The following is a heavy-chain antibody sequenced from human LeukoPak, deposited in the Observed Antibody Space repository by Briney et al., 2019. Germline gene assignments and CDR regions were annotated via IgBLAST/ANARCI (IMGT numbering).Heavy chain of an antibody. J-gene: IGHJ4*02. CDR3: ARGSSPWGSGSYQSDYFDY. CDR2: INCNGGST. D-gene: IGHD1-26*01. CDR1: GFTLDDYG. Sequence: PGGSLRLSCAASGFTLDDYGMSWVRQAPGKGLEWVSGINCNGGSTGYADSVKGRFTISRDNAKNSLYLQMNSLRAEDTALYYCARGSSPWGSGSYQSDYFDYWGQGTLVTVSS. V-gene: IGHV3-20*04.